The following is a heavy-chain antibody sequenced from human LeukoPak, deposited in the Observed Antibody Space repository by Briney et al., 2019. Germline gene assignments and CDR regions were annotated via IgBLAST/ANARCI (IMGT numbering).Heavy chain of an antibody. CDR3: ARASSGYDSTYYFDY. CDR2: IGIAGDT. CDR1: GFTFSSYD. J-gene: IGHJ4*02. V-gene: IGHV3-13*01. Sequence: GGSLSLSCAASGFTFSSYDMHWVRQATGKDLEWVSAIGIAGDTYYPGSVKGRFTISRENAENSLYLQMNSLRAGDTAVYYCARASSGYDSTYYFDYWGQGTLVTVSS. D-gene: IGHD5-12*01.